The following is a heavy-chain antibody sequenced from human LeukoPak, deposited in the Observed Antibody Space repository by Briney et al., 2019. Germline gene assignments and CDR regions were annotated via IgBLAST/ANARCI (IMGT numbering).Heavy chain of an antibody. Sequence: GGSLTLSCAASGFTFSSYAMDWVRQAPGRGLEWVAVISYDGSNKYYADSVKGRVTISRDNSKNTAYLQMNSLRAEDTAVYYCARDLSYGDSGFDYWGQGTLVTVSS. CDR3: ARDLSYGDSGFDY. J-gene: IGHJ4*02. CDR1: GFTFSSYA. CDR2: ISYDGSNK. D-gene: IGHD4-17*01. V-gene: IGHV3-30-3*01.